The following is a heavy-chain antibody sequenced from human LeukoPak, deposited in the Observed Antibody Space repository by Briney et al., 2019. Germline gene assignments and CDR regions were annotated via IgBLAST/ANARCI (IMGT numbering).Heavy chain of an antibody. CDR2: ISNSGNSA. Sequence: GGSLRLSCAASGFTFSSYAMSWVRQTPGKRLEWVSSISNSGNSAYYADSVKGRFTISRDKSKNTLYLQMNSLRAEDTAVYYCAKLTDSIAARPFDSWGQGTLVTVSS. CDR1: GFTFSSYA. V-gene: IGHV3-23*01. CDR3: AKLTDSIAARPFDS. J-gene: IGHJ4*02. D-gene: IGHD6-6*01.